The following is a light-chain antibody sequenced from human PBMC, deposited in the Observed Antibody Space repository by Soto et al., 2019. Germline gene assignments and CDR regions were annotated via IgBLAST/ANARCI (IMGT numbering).Light chain of an antibody. V-gene: IGLV2-14*01. CDR3: SAYTTSNTLL. CDR2: EVN. Sequence: QSVLTQPASVSGSPGQSVTISCTGTSSDVGGYDYVSWYQQHPGTAPKLILYEVNNRPSGVSNRFSGSKSGNTASLIISGLQTEDEANYYCSAYTTSNTLLFGTGTKLTVL. J-gene: IGLJ1*01. CDR1: SSDVGGYDY.